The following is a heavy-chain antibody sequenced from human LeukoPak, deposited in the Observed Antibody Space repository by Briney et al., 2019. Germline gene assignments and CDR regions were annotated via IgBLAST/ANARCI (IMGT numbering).Heavy chain of an antibody. CDR3: ARGPTRANSTDY. Sequence: PGGSLRLSCKASGFTFSNYAMNWVRQAPGKGLEWVSSIISVSSYKYYADSVKGRFTISRDNAKNSLYLQMNSLRAEDTAVYYCARGPTRANSTDYWGQGALVTVSS. D-gene: IGHD2/OR15-2a*01. CDR2: IISVSSYK. J-gene: IGHJ4*02. V-gene: IGHV3-21*01. CDR1: GFTFSNYA.